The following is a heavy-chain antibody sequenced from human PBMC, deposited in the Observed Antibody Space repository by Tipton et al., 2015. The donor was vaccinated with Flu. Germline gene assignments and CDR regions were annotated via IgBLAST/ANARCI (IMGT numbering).Heavy chain of an antibody. CDR1: GFTFGDYA. Sequence: QLVQSGGGLVQPGRSLRLSCAASGFTFGDYAMSWVRQAPGKGLEWVGFMRSKAYGGTTEYAASVKGRFTISRDDSKSIAYLQMNSLKTEDTAVYYCTRGGSSGWGIDYWGRGTLVTVSS. D-gene: IGHD6-19*01. CDR3: TRGGSSGWGIDY. CDR2: MRSKAYGGTT. V-gene: IGHV3-49*04. J-gene: IGHJ4*02.